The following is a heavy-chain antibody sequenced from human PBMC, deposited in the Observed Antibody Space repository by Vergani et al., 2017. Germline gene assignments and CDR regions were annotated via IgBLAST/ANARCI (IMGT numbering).Heavy chain of an antibody. Sequence: EVKLVESGGGVVRPGGSLRLSCAASGFPFTNFAMTWVRQAPGEGLEWVSGISGSGGFTYYADSVKGRFTISRDNSKNTMFLQMNNLRAEDTAVYYCAKDNVPGYYDSSGYCDYWVQGTLVTVSS. D-gene: IGHD3-22*01. J-gene: IGHJ4*02. CDR2: ISGSGGFT. CDR1: GFPFTNFA. V-gene: IGHV3-23*04. CDR3: AKDNVPGYYDSSGYCDY.